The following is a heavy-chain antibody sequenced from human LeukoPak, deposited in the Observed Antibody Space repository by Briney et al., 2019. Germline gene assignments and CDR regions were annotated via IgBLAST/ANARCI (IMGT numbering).Heavy chain of an antibody. D-gene: IGHD3-9*01. CDR3: ARVLRTDLPTYYDILTGYYPFDY. Sequence: GASVKVSCKASGYTFTSYGISWVRQAPGQGLEWMGWISAYNGNTNYAQKLQGRVTMTTDTSTSTAYMELRSLRSDDTAVYYCARVLRTDLPTYYDILTGYYPFDYWGQGTLVTASS. CDR1: GYTFTSYG. CDR2: ISAYNGNT. J-gene: IGHJ4*02. V-gene: IGHV1-18*01.